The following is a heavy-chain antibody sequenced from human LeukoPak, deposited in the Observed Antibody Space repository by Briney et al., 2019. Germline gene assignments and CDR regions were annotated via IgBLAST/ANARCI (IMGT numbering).Heavy chain of an antibody. CDR1: GFAFDEHG. J-gene: IGHJ4*02. Sequence: PGGSLRLSCTASGFAFDEHGMSWVRQVPGKGLEWVSGINWSGGSTGYADPLRGRFTISRDNAKNSLYLQMNSLRAEDTAVYYCARERGSYHFDNWGQGTLVTVSS. V-gene: IGHV3-20*04. D-gene: IGHD1-26*01. CDR2: INWSGGST. CDR3: ARERGSYHFDN.